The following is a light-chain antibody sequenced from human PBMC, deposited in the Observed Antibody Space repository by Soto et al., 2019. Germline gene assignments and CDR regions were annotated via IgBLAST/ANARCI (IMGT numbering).Light chain of an antibody. J-gene: IGKJ3*01. V-gene: IGKV1-27*01. Sequence: DIQMTQSPSSLSASGGDRVTITCRARQGISNYLAWYQQKPGKVPKLLIYATSTLQSGVPSRFSGSGSGTDFTLTISSLQPEDVATYYCQEYNNAPFAFGPGTKVDIK. CDR3: QEYNNAPFA. CDR1: QGISNY. CDR2: ATS.